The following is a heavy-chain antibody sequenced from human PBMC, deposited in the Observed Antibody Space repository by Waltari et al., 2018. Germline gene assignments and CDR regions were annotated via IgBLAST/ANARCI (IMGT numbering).Heavy chain of an antibody. Sequence: QVQLVQSGSELKKPGASVKVSCKASGYIFTESAINWVRQAPGQGLELMGWINTNTGNPTYVQGFSGRFVFSLDTSVSTAYLQSNSLKAEDTAVYYCTREVVPAATIVVNWFDPWGQGTLVTVSS. J-gene: IGHJ5*02. D-gene: IGHD2-2*01. CDR2: INTNTGNP. V-gene: IGHV7-4-1*02. CDR1: GYIFTESA. CDR3: TREVVPAATIVVNWFDP.